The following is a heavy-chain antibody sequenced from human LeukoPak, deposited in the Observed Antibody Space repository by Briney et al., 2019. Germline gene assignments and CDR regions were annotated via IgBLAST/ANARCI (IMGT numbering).Heavy chain of an antibody. CDR1: GGSISSYY. CDR2: IYTSGST. CDR3: ARGSYDFFYYYYYMDV. V-gene: IGHV4-4*07. J-gene: IGHJ6*03. Sequence: SETLPLTCTVSGGSISSYYWSWIRQPAGKGLEWIGRIYTSGSTNYNPSLKSRVTMSVDTSKNQFSLKLSSVTAADTAVYYCARGSYDFFYYYYYMDVWGKGTTVTVSS. D-gene: IGHD3-3*01.